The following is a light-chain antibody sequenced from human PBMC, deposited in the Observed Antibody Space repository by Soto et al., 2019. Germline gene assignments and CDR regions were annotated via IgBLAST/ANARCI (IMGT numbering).Light chain of an antibody. CDR1: SXDVGGYNY. V-gene: IGLV2-14*01. CDR3: SSYTSSSTPYV. Sequence: QSVLTQPASVSGSPGQXXTXSCTGTSXDVGGYNYVSWYQQHPGKAPKLMIYDVSNRPSGVSNRFSGSKSGNTASLTISGLQAEDEADYYCSSYTSSSTPYVFGTGTKVTVL. J-gene: IGLJ1*01. CDR2: DVS.